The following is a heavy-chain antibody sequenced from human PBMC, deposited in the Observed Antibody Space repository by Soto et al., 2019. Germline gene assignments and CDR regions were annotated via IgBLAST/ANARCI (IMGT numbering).Heavy chain of an antibody. Sequence: EGSLILSCAASGFTFSDDYMSWIRQAPGKGLEWVSYISSSSSYTNYADSVKGRFTISRDNAKNSLYLQMSSLRAEDTAVYYCARGGIAAAGSGPFDYWGQGTLVTVSS. J-gene: IGHJ4*02. D-gene: IGHD6-13*01. CDR1: GFTFSDDY. V-gene: IGHV3-11*05. CDR3: ARGGIAAAGSGPFDY. CDR2: ISSSSSYT.